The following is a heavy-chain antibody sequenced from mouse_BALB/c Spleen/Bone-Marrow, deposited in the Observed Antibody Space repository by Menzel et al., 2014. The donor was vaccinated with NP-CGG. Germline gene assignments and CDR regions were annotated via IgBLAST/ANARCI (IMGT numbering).Heavy chain of an antibody. CDR3: AREATYYAYFDY. CDR2: INPTRGYT. CDR1: GYTFTSNT. J-gene: IGHJ2*01. D-gene: IGHD1-1*01. Sequence: QVQLQQSAGELARPGASVKMSCKASGYTFTSNTIQWVKQRPGQGLEWIGYINPTRGYTDYNQKFKDKTTLTADKSSSTAYMQLSSLTSEDSAVCYCAREATYYAYFDYWGQGTILTVSS. V-gene: IGHV1-4*02.